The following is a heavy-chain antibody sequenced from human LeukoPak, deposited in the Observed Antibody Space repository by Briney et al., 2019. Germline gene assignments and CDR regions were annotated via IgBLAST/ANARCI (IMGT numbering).Heavy chain of an antibody. CDR3: AKIGRHYGVVEGAFDC. V-gene: IGHV3-23*01. Sequence: GGSLRLSCAASGFTFSGFVISWVRQAPGKGPQWVADISGSGGSTYYADSVKGRFSVSRDNSKNMVYLELNSLRAEDTAVYYCAKIGRHYGVVEGAFDCWGQGTLVTVSS. CDR2: ISGSGGST. CDR1: GFTFSGFV. J-gene: IGHJ4*02. D-gene: IGHD2-2*01.